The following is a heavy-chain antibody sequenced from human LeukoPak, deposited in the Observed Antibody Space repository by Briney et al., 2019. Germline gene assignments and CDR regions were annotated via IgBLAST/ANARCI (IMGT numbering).Heavy chain of an antibody. D-gene: IGHD6-19*01. CDR1: GGSFSGYY. V-gene: IGHV4-34*01. CDR3: ARGRGSGWYPFAY. Sequence: SETLSLTCAVYGGSFSGYYWSWVRQPPGKGLEWIGEINHSGSTNYNPSLTSRVTISVDPSKNQFSLKLSSVTAADTAVYYCARGRGSGWYPFAYCGQATLLTLSS. CDR2: INHSGST. J-gene: IGHJ4*02.